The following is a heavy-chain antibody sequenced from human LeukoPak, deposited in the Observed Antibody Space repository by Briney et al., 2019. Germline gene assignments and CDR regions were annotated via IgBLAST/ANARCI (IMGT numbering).Heavy chain of an antibody. CDR2: ISSSSSYI. CDR3: ARSPRVAAASRYFDY. J-gene: IGHJ4*02. CDR1: GFTFSSYS. Sequence: PGGSLRLSCAASGFTFSSYSMNWVRQAPGKGLEGFSSISSSSSYIYYADSVKGRFTISRDNAKNSLYLQMNSLRAEDTAVYYCARSPRVAAASRYFDYWGQGTLVTVSS. D-gene: IGHD6-13*01. V-gene: IGHV3-21*01.